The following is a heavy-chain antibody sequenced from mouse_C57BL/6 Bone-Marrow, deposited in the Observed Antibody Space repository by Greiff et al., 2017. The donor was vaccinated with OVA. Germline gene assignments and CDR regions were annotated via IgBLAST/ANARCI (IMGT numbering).Heavy chain of an antibody. J-gene: IGHJ4*01. Sequence: EVKLMESGPGLAKPSQTLSLTCSVTGYSITSDYWNWIRKFPGNKLEYMGYISYSGSTYYNPSLKSRISITRDTSKNQYYLQLNSVTTEDTATYYCARYSNPYYYAMDYWGQGTSVTVSS. CDR3: ARYSNPYYYAMDY. D-gene: IGHD2-5*01. CDR2: ISYSGST. CDR1: GYSITSDY. V-gene: IGHV3-8*01.